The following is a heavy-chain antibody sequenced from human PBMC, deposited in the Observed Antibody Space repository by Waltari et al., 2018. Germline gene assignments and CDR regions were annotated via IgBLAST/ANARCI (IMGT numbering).Heavy chain of an antibody. J-gene: IGHJ5*02. D-gene: IGHD3-3*01. CDR2: ISGNNGHT. Sequence: QVQLVQSGAEVKTPGASVNVSCKASGSTFSDYAISWLRQAPGQGLEWMGGISGNNGHTNHAQKFQGRLIMTEDTSATTVYMELTYLTSDDTAVYYCARERHRLMEEGYLMALDPWGQGTLVTVSS. V-gene: IGHV1-18*01. CDR1: GSTFSDYA. CDR3: ARERHRLMEEGYLMALDP.